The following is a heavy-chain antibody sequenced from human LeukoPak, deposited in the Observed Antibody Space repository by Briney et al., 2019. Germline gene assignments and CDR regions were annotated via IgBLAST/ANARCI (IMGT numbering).Heavy chain of an antibody. CDR3: ARDHVRAVASSWFDP. Sequence: GGSLRLSCAASGFTFSSYAMHWVRQAPGKGLEWVAVISYDGSNKYYADSVKGRFTISRDNSKNTLYLQMNSLRAEDTAVYYCARDHVRAVASSWFDPWGQGTLVTVSS. CDR1: GFTFSSYA. CDR2: ISYDGSNK. D-gene: IGHD6-19*01. V-gene: IGHV3-30-3*01. J-gene: IGHJ5*02.